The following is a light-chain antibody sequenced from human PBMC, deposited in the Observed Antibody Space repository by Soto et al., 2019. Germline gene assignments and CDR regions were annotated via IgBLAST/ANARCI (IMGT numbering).Light chain of an antibody. CDR1: QSVSTN. J-gene: IGKJ1*01. CDR3: QQYGDWPRT. V-gene: IGKV3-15*01. Sequence: EIVLTQSAGALSLSPGERATLSCRASQSVSTNLAWYQQKPGQAPRLLIYGASARATGIPARFSGSGSGTDFTLTISSLESGDFAVYYCQQYGDWPRTFGQGIKVDIK. CDR2: GAS.